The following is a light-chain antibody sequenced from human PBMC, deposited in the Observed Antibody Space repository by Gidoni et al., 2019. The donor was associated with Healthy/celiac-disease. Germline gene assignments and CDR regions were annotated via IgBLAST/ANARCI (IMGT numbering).Light chain of an antibody. Sequence: SYELNQPPSVSVSPGQTASITCPGDKLGDKYACWYQQKPGQSPVLVIYQDSKRPSGLPERFSGSNSGNTATLTISGTQAMDEADYYCQAWDSSTAHVVFGGGTKLTVL. CDR3: QAWDSSTAHVV. V-gene: IGLV3-1*01. J-gene: IGLJ2*01. CDR2: QDS. CDR1: KLGDKY.